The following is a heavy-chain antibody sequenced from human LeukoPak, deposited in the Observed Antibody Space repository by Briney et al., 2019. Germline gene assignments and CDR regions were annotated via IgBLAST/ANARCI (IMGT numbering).Heavy chain of an antibody. CDR3: ARDGGIVGATRGFDAFDI. CDR2: TYYRSKWYN. D-gene: IGHD1-26*01. Sequence: SQTLSLTCAISRDSVSSNSPAWNWIRPSPSIGLEWLGRTYYRSKWYNDYAVAVKSRITIKPDTTRNQFSLQLNSVTPEDTAVYYCARDGGIVGATRGFDAFDIWGQGTMVTVSS. J-gene: IGHJ3*02. V-gene: IGHV6-1*01. CDR1: RDSVSSNSPA.